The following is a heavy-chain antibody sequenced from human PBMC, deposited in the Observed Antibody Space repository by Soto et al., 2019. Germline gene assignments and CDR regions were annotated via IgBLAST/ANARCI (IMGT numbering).Heavy chain of an antibody. V-gene: IGHV3-33*01. Sequence: GGSLRLSCAASGFTFSSYGMHWVRQAPGKGLEWVAVIWYDGSNKYYADSVKGRFTISRDNSKNTLYLQMNSLRAEDTAVYYCARDYGDFEIAFDIWGQGTMVTVSS. CDR2: IWYDGSNK. D-gene: IGHD4-17*01. CDR3: ARDYGDFEIAFDI. CDR1: GFTFSSYG. J-gene: IGHJ3*02.